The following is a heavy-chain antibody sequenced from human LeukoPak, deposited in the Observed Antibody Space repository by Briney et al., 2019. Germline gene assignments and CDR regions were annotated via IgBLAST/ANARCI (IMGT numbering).Heavy chain of an antibody. CDR1: GYTLTELS. Sequence: ASVKVSCKVSGYTLTELSMHWVRQAPGKGLEWMGGFDPEDGETIYAQKFQGRVTMTRNTSISTAYMELSSLRSEDTAVYYCARDINYGMDVWGQGTTVTVSS. CDR2: FDPEDGET. CDR3: ARDINYGMDV. J-gene: IGHJ6*02. V-gene: IGHV1-24*01.